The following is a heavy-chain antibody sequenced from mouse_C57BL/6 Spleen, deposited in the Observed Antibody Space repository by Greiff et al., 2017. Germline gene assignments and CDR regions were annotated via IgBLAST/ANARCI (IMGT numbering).Heavy chain of an antibody. CDR1: GFTFTDYY. CDR2: IRNKANGYTT. J-gene: IGHJ3*01. Sequence: EVQLVESGGGLVQPGGSLSLSCAASGFTFTDYYMSWVRQPPGKALEWLGFIRNKANGYTTEYSAYVKGRFTISRDNSQSILYLQMNALRAEDSATYYCARYYYGSSYGFAYWGQGTLVTVAA. CDR3: ARYYYGSSYGFAY. V-gene: IGHV7-3*01. D-gene: IGHD1-1*01.